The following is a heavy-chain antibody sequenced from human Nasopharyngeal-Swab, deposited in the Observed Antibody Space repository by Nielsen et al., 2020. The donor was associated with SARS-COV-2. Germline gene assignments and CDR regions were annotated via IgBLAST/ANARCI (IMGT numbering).Heavy chain of an antibody. V-gene: IGHV3-9*01. CDR3: AKDTSSSWYVGWFDP. J-gene: IGHJ5*02. Sequence: GGSLRLSCAASGFTFDDYAMHWVRQAPGKGLEWVSGISWNSGSIGYADSVKGRFTISRDNAKNSLYLQMNSLRAGDTALYYCAKDTSSSWYVGWFDPWGQGTLVTVSS. D-gene: IGHD6-13*01. CDR2: ISWNSGSI. CDR1: GFTFDDYA.